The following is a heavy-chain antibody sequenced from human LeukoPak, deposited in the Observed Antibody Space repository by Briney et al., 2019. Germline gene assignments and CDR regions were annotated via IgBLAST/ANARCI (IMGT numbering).Heavy chain of an antibody. CDR2: IIPILGIA. CDR1: GGTFSSYA. CDR3: ARGTPGYSYGYSD. V-gene: IGHV1-69*04. J-gene: IGHJ4*02. Sequence: SVEVSCKASGGTFSSYAISWVRQAPGQGLEWMGRIIPILGIANYAQKFQGRVTITADKSTSTAYMELSSLRSEDTAVCYCARGTPGYSYGYSDWGQGTLVTVSS. D-gene: IGHD5-18*01.